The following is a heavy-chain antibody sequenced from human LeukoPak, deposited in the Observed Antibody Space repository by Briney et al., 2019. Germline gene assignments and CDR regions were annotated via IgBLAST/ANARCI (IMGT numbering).Heavy chain of an antibody. CDR2: ISSSSSYI. Sequence: GGSLRLSCAASGFTFSSYSMNWVRQAPGKGLEWVSSISSSSSYIYYADSVKGRFTISRDNAKNSLYLQMNSLRAEDTAVYYCARDSPDQPQDYWGQGTLVTVSS. J-gene: IGHJ4*02. D-gene: IGHD2-2*01. CDR1: GFTFSSYS. V-gene: IGHV3-21*01. CDR3: ARDSPDQPQDY.